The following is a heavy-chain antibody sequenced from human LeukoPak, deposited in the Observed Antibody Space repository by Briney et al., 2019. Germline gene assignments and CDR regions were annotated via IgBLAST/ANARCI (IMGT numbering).Heavy chain of an antibody. CDR1: GFTFSSYG. V-gene: IGHV3-30*18. D-gene: IGHD3-22*01. CDR3: AKAADSSGYAPDY. J-gene: IGHJ4*02. CDR2: ISYDGSNK. Sequence: GGSLRLSCAASGFTFSSYGMHWVRQAPGKGLEWVAVISYDGSNKYYADSVKGRFTISRDNSKNTLYLQMNSLRAEDTAVYYCAKAADSSGYAPDYWGQGTLVTVSS.